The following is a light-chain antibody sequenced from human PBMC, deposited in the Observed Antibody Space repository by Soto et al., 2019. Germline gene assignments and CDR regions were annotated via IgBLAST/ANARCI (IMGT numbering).Light chain of an antibody. CDR2: DAS. V-gene: IGKV3-11*01. Sequence: EIVLTQSPGTLSLSPGERATLSCRASQSISHFLAWYQQRPGQAPRLLIYDASNGATGIPTRFSGSGSETDFTLTISSLEPEDFAVYYCQQRSTWPPITFGQGTRLEI. CDR3: QQRSTWPPIT. J-gene: IGKJ5*01. CDR1: QSISHF.